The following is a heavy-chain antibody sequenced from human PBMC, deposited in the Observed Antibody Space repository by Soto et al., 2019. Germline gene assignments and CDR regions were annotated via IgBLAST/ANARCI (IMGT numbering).Heavy chain of an antibody. J-gene: IGHJ4*02. CDR2: IWYDGSNK. CDR1: GFTFSSYG. D-gene: IGHD3-3*01. CDR3: ARSPRLRFLEWAKYYFDY. Sequence: PGGSLRLSCAASGFTFSSYGMHWVRQAPGKGLEWVAVIWYDGSNKYYADSVKGRFTISRDNSKNTLYLQMNSLRAEDTAVYYCARSPRLRFLEWAKYYFDYWGQGTLVTVSS. V-gene: IGHV3-33*01.